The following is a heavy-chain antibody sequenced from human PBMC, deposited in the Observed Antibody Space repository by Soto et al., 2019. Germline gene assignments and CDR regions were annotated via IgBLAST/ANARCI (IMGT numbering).Heavy chain of an antibody. CDR2: IHHSGST. D-gene: IGHD5-12*01. Sequence: SETLSLTCAVYGGSFIGYYWSWILQSPGKGLEWIGEIHHSGSTNYNPSLKSRVTISVDTTKNQFSLKLKSVTAADTAVYYCARAGWGGPRGGYVGYWGQGTLVTVSS. CDR3: ARAGWGGPRGGYVGY. V-gene: IGHV4-34*01. CDR1: GGSFIGYY. J-gene: IGHJ4*02.